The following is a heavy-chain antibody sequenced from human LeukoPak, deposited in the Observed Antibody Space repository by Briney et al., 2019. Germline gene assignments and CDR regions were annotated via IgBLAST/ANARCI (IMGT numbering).Heavy chain of an antibody. D-gene: IGHD3-10*01. J-gene: IGHJ4*02. Sequence: ASVKVSCKASGYTFTGYYMHWVRQAPGKGLEWMGGFDPEDGETIYAQKFQGRVTMTEDTSTDTAYMELSSLRSEDTAVYYCATDLITMVRGVMPGGWGQGTLVTVSS. CDR1: GYTFTGYY. CDR3: ATDLITMVRGVMPGG. V-gene: IGHV1-24*01. CDR2: FDPEDGET.